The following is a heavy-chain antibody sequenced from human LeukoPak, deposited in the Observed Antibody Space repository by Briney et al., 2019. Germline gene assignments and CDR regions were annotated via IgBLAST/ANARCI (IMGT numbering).Heavy chain of an antibody. CDR2: INHSGST. D-gene: IGHD2-8*01. CDR3: AREIVLMVYASDWFDP. V-gene: IGHV4-34*01. CDR1: GGSFSGYY. Sequence: PSETLSLTCAVYGGSFSGYYWSWIRQPPGKGLEWIGEINHSGSTNYNPSLKSRVTISVDTSKNQFSLTLSSVTAADTAVYYCAREIVLMVYASDWFDPWGQGTLVTVSS. J-gene: IGHJ5*02.